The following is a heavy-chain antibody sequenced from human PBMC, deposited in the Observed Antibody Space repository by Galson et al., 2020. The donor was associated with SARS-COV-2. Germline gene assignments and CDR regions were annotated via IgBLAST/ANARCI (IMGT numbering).Heavy chain of an antibody. V-gene: IGHV4-4*02. D-gene: IGHD3-22*01. J-gene: IGHJ6*03. Sequence: SETLSLTCAVSGGSISSDNRWNWVRQPPGKGLEWIGEIYRSESTNYNPSLKSRVTITIDKSKNQFSLKLASVTAADTAVYFCARAGYFSMDVWGKGTTVTASS. CDR1: GGSISSDNR. CDR2: IYRSEST. CDR3: ARAGYFSMDV.